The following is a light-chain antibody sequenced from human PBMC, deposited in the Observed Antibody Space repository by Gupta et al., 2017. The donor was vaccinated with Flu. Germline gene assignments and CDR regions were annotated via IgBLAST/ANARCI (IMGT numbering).Light chain of an antibody. CDR2: EVS. J-gene: IGLJ1*01. Sequence: QSALTQPPSVSGSPGQSVTISCTGTSSDVGTYNRVSWYQQSPGTAPKLMIYEVSRRPSGVPDRFSGSKSGNTASLTISGLQGEDEADYYGSSYTSSYTYVFGTGTKVTVL. CDR1: SSDVGTYNR. CDR3: SSYTSSYTYV. V-gene: IGLV2-18*02.